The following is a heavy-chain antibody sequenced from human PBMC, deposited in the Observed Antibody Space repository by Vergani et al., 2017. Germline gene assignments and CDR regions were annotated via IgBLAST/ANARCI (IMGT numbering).Heavy chain of an antibody. CDR2: IQFDGSNQ. CDR3: ARVQNGGYMDV. CDR1: GFTLSNYD. D-gene: IGHD3-10*01. J-gene: IGHJ6*03. V-gene: IGHV3-30*02. Sequence: QVQLVESGGGVVQRGGSLRLSCATSGFTLSNYDMQWIRQGPGKGLEFVAFIQFDGSNQYYADSVKGRFTLSRDFSKNTLYLQMNSLRAEDTAVYYCARVQNGGYMDVWGKGTTVTVSS.